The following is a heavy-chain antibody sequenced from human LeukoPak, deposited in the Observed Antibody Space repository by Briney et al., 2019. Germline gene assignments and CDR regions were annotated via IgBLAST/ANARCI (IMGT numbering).Heavy chain of an antibody. CDR2: VRSSGST. D-gene: IGHD2-8*02. Sequence: PSETLSLTCTVSGASVSSDNYYWIWIRQPPGEGLEWIGYVRSSGSTNYNPSLKSRVAILVDTPKNQFTLNLSSVTAADTAVYYCAKGVLVGATGHHFAYWGQGALVTVSS. V-gene: IGHV4-61*01. J-gene: IGHJ4*02. CDR3: AKGVLVGATGHHFAY. CDR1: GASVSSDNYY.